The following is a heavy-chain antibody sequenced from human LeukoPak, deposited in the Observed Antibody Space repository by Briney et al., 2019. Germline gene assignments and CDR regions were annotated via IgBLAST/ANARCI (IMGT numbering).Heavy chain of an antibody. V-gene: IGHV1-3*01. Sequence: ASVKASCKASGYTFTSYAMHWVRQAPGQRLEWMGWINAGNGNTKYSQKFQGRVTITRDTSASTAYMELSSLRSEDTAVYYCATAPTTDDAFDIWGQGTMVTVSS. CDR3: ATAPTTDDAFDI. CDR2: INAGNGNT. D-gene: IGHD4-17*01. J-gene: IGHJ3*02. CDR1: GYTFTSYA.